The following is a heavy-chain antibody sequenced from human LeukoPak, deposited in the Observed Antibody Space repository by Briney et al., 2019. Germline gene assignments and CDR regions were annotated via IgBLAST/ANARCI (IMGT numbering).Heavy chain of an antibody. J-gene: IGHJ6*02. CDR1: GFTFSSYW. D-gene: IGHD6-13*01. V-gene: IGHV3-7*01. Sequence: AGSPTLSCAASGFTFSSYWMSWVRQAPGKGLEWVANIKQDGSEKYYVYSVKGRFTISRENAKNSLYLQMNSLRAEDPAVYYCAREGDEYSSSWYQYYYYYCGMDVWGQGTTVTVSS. CDR2: IKQDGSEK. CDR3: AREGDEYSSSWYQYYYYYCGMDV.